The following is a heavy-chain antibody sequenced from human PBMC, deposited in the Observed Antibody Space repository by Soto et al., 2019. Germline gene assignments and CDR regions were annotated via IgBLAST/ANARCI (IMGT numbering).Heavy chain of an antibody. CDR1: GGSISSSAYY. Sequence: QLQLQESGPGLVKPSETLSLTCTVSGGSISSSAYYWGWIRQSPGKGLEWIGSIYYSGSTYYNPSLKSRVTISVDTSKNHFSLKLSSVTAADTAVYYCASLPMVRGVYYGGMDVWGQGTTVTVSS. V-gene: IGHV4-39*02. D-gene: IGHD3-10*01. CDR3: ASLPMVRGVYYGGMDV. CDR2: IYYSGST. J-gene: IGHJ6*02.